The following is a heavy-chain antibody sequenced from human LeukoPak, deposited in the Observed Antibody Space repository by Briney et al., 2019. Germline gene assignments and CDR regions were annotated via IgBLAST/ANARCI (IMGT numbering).Heavy chain of an antibody. CDR1: GFTFSSYA. D-gene: IGHD3-3*01. CDR3: AKLSDFWSAYSYCDY. Sequence: GGSLRLSCAASGFTFSSYAMHWVRQAPGKGLEWVSGIGGTGGSTYYADSVKGRFTISRDNSKNTLYLQMNSLRAEDTAVYYCAKLSDFWSAYSYCDYWGQGTLVTVSS. V-gene: IGHV3-23*01. CDR2: IGGTGGST. J-gene: IGHJ4*02.